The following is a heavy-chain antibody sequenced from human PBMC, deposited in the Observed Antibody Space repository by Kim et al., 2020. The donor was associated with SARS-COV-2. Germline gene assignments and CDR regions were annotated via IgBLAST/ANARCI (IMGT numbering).Heavy chain of an antibody. J-gene: IGHJ6*02. V-gene: IGHV3-15*01. D-gene: IGHD4-17*01. CDR1: GFTFSNAW. Sequence: GGSLRLSCAASGFTFSNAWMSWVRQAPGKGLEWVGRIKSKTDGGTTDYAAPVKGRFTISRDDSKNTLYLQMNSLKTEDTAVYYCTTDLRPAYYYYGMDVEYGMDVWGQGTTVTVSS. CDR2: IKSKTDGGTT. CDR3: TTDLRPAYYYYGMDVEYGMDV.